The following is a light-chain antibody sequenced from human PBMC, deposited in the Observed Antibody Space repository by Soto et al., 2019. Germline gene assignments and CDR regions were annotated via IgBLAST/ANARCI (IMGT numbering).Light chain of an antibody. Sequence: EIVLTQSPATLSLSPGERATLSCRASLNVNSYLAWYQQKPGQAPRLLIYDASNRAAGIPARFSGSGSGTDFTLTISSLEPEDFEIYYCQQRQYWPPITFGQGTRLEI. J-gene: IGKJ5*01. CDR1: LNVNSY. CDR3: QQRQYWPPIT. CDR2: DAS. V-gene: IGKV3-11*01.